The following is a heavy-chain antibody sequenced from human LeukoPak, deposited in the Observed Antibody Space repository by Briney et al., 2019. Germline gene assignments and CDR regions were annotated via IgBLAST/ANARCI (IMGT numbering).Heavy chain of an antibody. J-gene: IGHJ4*02. CDR2: IYYSGST. D-gene: IGHD2-15*01. CDR1: GGSISSYY. Sequence: SETLSLTCTVSGGSISSYYWSWIRQPPGKGLEWIGYIYYSGSTNYNPSLKSRVTISVDTSKNQFSLKLGSVTAADTAVYYCARSYCSGGSCYSARWDYWGQGTLVTVSS. CDR3: ARSYCSGGSCYSARWDY. V-gene: IGHV4-59*01.